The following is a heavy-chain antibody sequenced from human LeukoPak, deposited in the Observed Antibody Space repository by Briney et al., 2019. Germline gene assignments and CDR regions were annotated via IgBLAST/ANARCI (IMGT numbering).Heavy chain of an antibody. CDR2: INHSGST. D-gene: IGHD1-20*01. CDR1: GGSFSGYY. J-gene: IGHJ5*02. V-gene: IGHV4-34*01. CDR3: ARVFITGTTDWFDP. Sequence: SETLSLTCAVYGGSFSGYYWSWIRQPPGKGLEWIGEINHSGSTNYNPSLKSRVTISVDTSKNQFSLKLSSVTAADTAVYYCARVFITGTTDWFDPWGQGTLVTVSS.